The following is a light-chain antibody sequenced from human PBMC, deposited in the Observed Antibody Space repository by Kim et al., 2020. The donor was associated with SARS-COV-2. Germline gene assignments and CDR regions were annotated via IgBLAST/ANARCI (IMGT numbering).Light chain of an antibody. CDR1: QSVSSSY. V-gene: IGKV3-20*01. J-gene: IGKJ1*01. CDR2: GAS. Sequence: SPGERATLSCRASQSVSSSYLAWYQQKPGQAPRLLMYGASSRATGIPDRFSGSGSGTDFTLTISRLEPEDFAVYYCQQYGSSPWTFGQGTKVDIK. CDR3: QQYGSSPWT.